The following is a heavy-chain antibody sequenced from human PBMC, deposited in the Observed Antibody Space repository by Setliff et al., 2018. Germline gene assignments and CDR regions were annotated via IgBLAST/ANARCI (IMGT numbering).Heavy chain of an antibody. CDR1: GYIFKDYV. CDR2: ISGYNGKA. Sequence: AASVKVSCKTSGYIFKDYVISWVRQAPGRGLEWVGWISGYNGKAYYAPSLHGRVTLTTDPPTSTVFMDMRSLRSDDTAVYYCRRLVRFCSSVSCQRLSGGDFWGQGSQVTVSS. CDR3: RRLVRFCSSVSCQRLSGGDF. D-gene: IGHD3-3*01. V-gene: IGHV1-18*01. J-gene: IGHJ4*02.